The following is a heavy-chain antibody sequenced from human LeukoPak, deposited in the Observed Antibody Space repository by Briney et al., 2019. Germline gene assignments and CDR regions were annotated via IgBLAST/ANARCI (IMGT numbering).Heavy chain of an antibody. D-gene: IGHD2-2*02. CDR1: GGSFSGYY. CDR2: INHSGST. Sequence: PSETLSLTCAVYGGSFSGYYWSWIRQPPGKGLEWIGEINHSGSTNYNPSLKSRVTISVDTSKNQFSLKLSSVTAADTAVYYCARGDLYGAFEIWGQGTMVTVSS. V-gene: IGHV4-34*01. J-gene: IGHJ3*02. CDR3: ARGDLYGAFEI.